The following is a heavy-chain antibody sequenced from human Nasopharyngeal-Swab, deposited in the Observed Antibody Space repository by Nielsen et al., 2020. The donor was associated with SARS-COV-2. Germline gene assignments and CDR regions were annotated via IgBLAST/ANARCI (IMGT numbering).Heavy chain of an antibody. CDR3: ARDGQSYGMDV. CDR1: GYTFTIYA. CDR2: INTNTGNP. J-gene: IGHJ6*02. V-gene: IGHV7-4-1*02. Sequence: ASVKVSGKASGYTFTIYAMNWERQSPGQGLEWMGWINTNTGNPTYAQVFTGRFVFSLVTSVSTAYLQISSLKAEDTAVYYCARDGQSYGMDVWGQGTTVTVSS.